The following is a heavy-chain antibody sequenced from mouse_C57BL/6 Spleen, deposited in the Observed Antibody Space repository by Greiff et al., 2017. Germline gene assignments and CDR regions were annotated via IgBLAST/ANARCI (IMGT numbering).Heavy chain of an antibody. CDR2: IYPGDGDT. V-gene: IGHV1-80*01. D-gene: IGHD1-1*01. Sequence: QVQLQQSGAELVKPGASVKISCKASGYAFSSYWMNWVKQRPGKGLEWIGQIYPGDGDTNYNGKFKGKATLTADKSSSTAYMQLSSLTSEDSAVYFCERAIYYGSSPLDYWGQGTTLTVSS. CDR3: ERAIYYGSSPLDY. CDR1: GYAFSSYW. J-gene: IGHJ2*01.